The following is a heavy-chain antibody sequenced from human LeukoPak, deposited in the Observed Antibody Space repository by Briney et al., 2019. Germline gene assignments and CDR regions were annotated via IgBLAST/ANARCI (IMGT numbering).Heavy chain of an antibody. V-gene: IGHV1-69*05. D-gene: IGHD3-22*01. J-gene: IGHJ4*02. Sequence: ASVKVSCKASGGTFSSYAISWVRQAPGQGLEWMGGIIPIFGTANYAQKFQGRVTNTTDESTSTAYMELSSLRSEDTAVYYCARGGTYYYDSSGYYPSWGQGTLVTVSS. CDR1: GGTFSSYA. CDR3: ARGGTYYYDSSGYYPS. CDR2: IIPIFGTA.